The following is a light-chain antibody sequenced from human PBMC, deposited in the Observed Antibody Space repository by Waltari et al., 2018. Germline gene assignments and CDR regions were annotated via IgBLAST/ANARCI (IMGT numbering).Light chain of an antibody. CDR2: AAS. V-gene: IGKV1-39*01. CDR1: QTSSRY. CDR3: QESYSFTRT. Sequence: IQMTQSPSSLSASVGDRVTITCRASQTSSRYLNWYQQKPGKAPNLLIYAASSLQSGVPSRFSGSGSGRDFTLIITSLQPEDFATYYCQESYSFTRTFGQGTKVEIK. J-gene: IGKJ1*01.